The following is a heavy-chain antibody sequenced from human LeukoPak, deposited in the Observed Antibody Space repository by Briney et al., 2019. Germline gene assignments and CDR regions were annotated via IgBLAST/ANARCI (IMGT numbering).Heavy chain of an antibody. CDR2: ISSSSTYI. J-gene: IGHJ6*02. CDR1: GFIFSSYS. D-gene: IGHD3-3*01. Sequence: GGSLRLSCTASGFIFSSYSINWVRQAPGKVLEWVSSISSSSTYINYADSVEGRVTISRDNFKNSVWLQMNSLRAEDTAVYYCAREVTMTGGMDVWGQGTTVTVS. V-gene: IGHV3-21*06. CDR3: AREVTMTGGMDV.